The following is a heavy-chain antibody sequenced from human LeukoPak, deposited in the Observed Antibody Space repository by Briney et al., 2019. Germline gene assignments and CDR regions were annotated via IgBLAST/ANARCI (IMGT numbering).Heavy chain of an antibody. J-gene: IGHJ3*02. Sequence: GRSLRLSCAATGFTFSSYGMHWVRQAPGKGLEWVAVISYDGSNKYYVDSVKGRFTISRDNSKNTLYLQMNSLRAEDTAVYYCAKGRISFDDAFDIWGQGTMVTVSS. D-gene: IGHD2-15*01. CDR1: GFTFSSYG. CDR2: ISYDGSNK. CDR3: AKGRISFDDAFDI. V-gene: IGHV3-30*18.